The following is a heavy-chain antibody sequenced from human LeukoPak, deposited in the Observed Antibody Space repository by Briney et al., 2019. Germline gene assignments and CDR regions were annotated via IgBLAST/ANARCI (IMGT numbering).Heavy chain of an antibody. CDR2: INPNSGGT. V-gene: IGHV1-2*06. CDR3: ARALCDSDSCNYYQYMDV. Sequence: ASVKVSCKASGYTFTGYYMHWVRQAPGQGLEWMGRINPNSGGTNYAQKFQGRVTMTRDTSISTAYMELSRLRSDDTAVYYCARALCDSDSCNYYQYMDVWGKGTTVTVSS. J-gene: IGHJ6*03. CDR1: GYTFTGYY. D-gene: IGHD6-13*01.